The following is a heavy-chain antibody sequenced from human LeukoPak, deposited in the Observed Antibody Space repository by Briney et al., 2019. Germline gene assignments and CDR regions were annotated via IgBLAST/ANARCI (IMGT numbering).Heavy chain of an antibody. CDR2: INPNSGGT. D-gene: IGHD3-3*01. V-gene: IGHV1-2*06. Sequence: GASVKVSCKASGYTFTGYYMHWVRQAPGQGLEWVGRINPNSGGTNYAQKFQGRVTMTRDTSISTAYMELSRLRSDDTAVYYCASHPADYDFWSGTTIRGQGTLVTVSS. CDR1: GYTFTGYY. CDR3: ASHPADYDFWSGTTI. J-gene: IGHJ4*02.